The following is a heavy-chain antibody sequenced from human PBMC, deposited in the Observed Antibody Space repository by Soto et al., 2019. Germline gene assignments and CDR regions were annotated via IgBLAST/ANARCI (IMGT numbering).Heavy chain of an antibody. CDR3: ARDGVTSYDILTGYYL. CDR2: ISSSSSTI. CDR1: GFTFSSYS. Sequence: GGSLRLSCAASGFTFSSYSMNWVRQAPGKGLEWVSYISSSSSTIYYADSVKGRFTISRDNAKNSLYLQMNSLRDEDTAVYYCARDGVTSYDILTGYYLWGQGTLVTVSS. D-gene: IGHD3-9*01. V-gene: IGHV3-48*02. J-gene: IGHJ5*02.